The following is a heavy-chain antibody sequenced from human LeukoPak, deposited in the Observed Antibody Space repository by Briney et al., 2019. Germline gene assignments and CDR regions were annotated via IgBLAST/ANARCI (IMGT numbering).Heavy chain of an antibody. CDR3: ARDSTVFGVVYAIDY. J-gene: IGHJ4*02. CDR1: SYTFTSYG. D-gene: IGHD3-3*01. V-gene: IGHV1-18*01. CDR2: ISGYNGNT. Sequence: APVKVSCKASSYTFTSYGISWVRQAPGQGLEWMGWISGYNGNTNYAQKFQDRVIMTTDTSTSTAYMELRSLRSDDTAVYYCARDSTVFGVVYAIDYWGQGTLATVSS.